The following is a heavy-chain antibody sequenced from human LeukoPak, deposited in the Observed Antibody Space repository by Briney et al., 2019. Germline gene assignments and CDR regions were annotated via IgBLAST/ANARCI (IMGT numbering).Heavy chain of an antibody. CDR2: INHSGST. V-gene: IGHV4-34*01. CDR1: GGSFSGYY. Sequence: PSETLSLTCAVYGGSFSGYYWSWIRQPPGKGLEWLGEINHSGSTNYNPSLKSRVTISVDTSKNQFSLKLSSVTAADTAVYYCARRDPVFWRPPPFDYWGQGTLVTVSS. D-gene: IGHD3-3*01. CDR3: ARRDPVFWRPPPFDY. J-gene: IGHJ4*02.